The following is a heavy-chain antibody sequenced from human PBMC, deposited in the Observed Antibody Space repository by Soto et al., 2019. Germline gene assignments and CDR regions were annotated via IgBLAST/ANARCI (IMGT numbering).Heavy chain of an antibody. V-gene: IGHV4-59*01. CDR2: IDYSGSA. CDR1: GGSISGFY. CDR3: ENDPYDGLTDYYNCFDP. Sequence: SETLCLTWTISGGSISGFYGGWIRQPPGKGLEWIGNIDYSGSAKYDPSLRSRVTITLNTYKNTPYLQMNRMRTEERAVYYCENDPYDGLTDYYNCFDPWGQGTLVTVSS. D-gene: IGHD3-9*01. J-gene: IGHJ5*02.